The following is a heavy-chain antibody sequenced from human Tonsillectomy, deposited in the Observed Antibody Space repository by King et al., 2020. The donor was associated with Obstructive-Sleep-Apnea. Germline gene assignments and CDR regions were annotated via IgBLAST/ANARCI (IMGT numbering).Heavy chain of an antibody. J-gene: IGHJ3*01. CDR3: ARDSGRGYSYGCAFDV. D-gene: IGHD5-18*01. CDR1: GGSISSGGYA. Sequence: VQLQESGPGLVKPSQTLSLTCAVAGGSISSGGYAWSWIRQPPGKGLEWIGYIYYSGSTYYNPSLKRRVTISVDTSKNQFSLKVSSVTAADTAVYYCARDSGRGYSYGCAFDVWGQGTMVTVSS. CDR2: IYYSGST. V-gene: IGHV4-30-4*07.